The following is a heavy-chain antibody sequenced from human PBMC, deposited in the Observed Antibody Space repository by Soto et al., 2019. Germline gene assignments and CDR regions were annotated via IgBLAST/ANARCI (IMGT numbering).Heavy chain of an antibody. V-gene: IGHV3-23*01. CDR1: GFTFSSYA. CDR2: ISGSGGST. CDR3: ARRGSGGAYAY. D-gene: IGHD6-19*01. J-gene: IGHJ4*02. Sequence: EVQLLESGVGLVQPGGSLRLSCAASGFTFSSYAMRWARQAPVKGRVWVSAISGSGGSTSSSDSVKGRFTISRDNSNHTLYLPMHSLRAEDTAVYYCARRGSGGAYAYWGQGTLVTVSS.